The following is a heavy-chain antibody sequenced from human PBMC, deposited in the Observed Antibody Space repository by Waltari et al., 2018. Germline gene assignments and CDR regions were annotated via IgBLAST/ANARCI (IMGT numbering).Heavy chain of an antibody. Sequence: QVQLQESGPGLVKPSQTLSLTCTVSGGSISSGSYYWSWIRQPAGKGLEWIGRIYTSGSTNSNPSRKSRVTISVDTSKNQFSRKLSSVTAADTAVYYCAREPYGSGSFYYYYYMDVWGKGTTVTVSS. D-gene: IGHD3-10*01. J-gene: IGHJ6*03. CDR2: IYTSGST. CDR1: GGSISSGSYY. CDR3: AREPYGSGSFYYYYYMDV. V-gene: IGHV4-61*02.